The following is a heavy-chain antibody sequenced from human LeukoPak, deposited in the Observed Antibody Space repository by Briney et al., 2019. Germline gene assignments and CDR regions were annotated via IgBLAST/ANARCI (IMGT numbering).Heavy chain of an antibody. CDR1: GCTFSSHA. CDR2: INPTGSGT. V-gene: IGHV3-23*01. Sequence: PGGSLRLSCEASGCTFSSHAMRWVRQAPGKGLEWVSTINPTGSGTFYGDSAKGRFTIYRDNYKNALYLQVKSLRAEDTAVYYCAKVPPYSGTYSGYWGQGTLVTVSS. J-gene: IGHJ4*02. CDR3: AKVPPYSGTYSGY. D-gene: IGHD1-26*01.